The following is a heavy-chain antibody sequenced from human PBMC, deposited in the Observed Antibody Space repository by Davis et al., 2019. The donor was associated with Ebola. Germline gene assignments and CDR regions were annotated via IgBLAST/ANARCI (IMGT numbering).Heavy chain of an antibody. V-gene: IGHV1-46*01. J-gene: IGHJ6*04. CDR2: INPNDGRT. CDR3: ARDDISSSLYFYGMDV. CDR1: GYTFTNYY. Sequence: ASVKVSCKASGYTFTNYYMHWVRQAPGQGLEWMGMINPNDGRTIYAQKFQGRVTVTRDTSTTTVYMDLSSLRSEDTAVYYCARDDISSSLYFYGMDVWGKGTTVTVSS. D-gene: IGHD6-13*01.